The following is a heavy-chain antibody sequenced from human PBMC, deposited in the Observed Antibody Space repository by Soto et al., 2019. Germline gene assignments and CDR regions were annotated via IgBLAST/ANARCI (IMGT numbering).Heavy chain of an antibody. J-gene: IGHJ3*02. D-gene: IGHD3-10*01. CDR1: GYSFTSYW. Sequence: PGESLKISCKGSGYSFTSYWISWVRQMPGKGLEWMGRIDPSDSYTNYSPSFQGHVTISADKSISTAYLQWSSLKASDTAMYYCARPSRTYGSGSYYSWAFDIWGQGTMVTVSS. V-gene: IGHV5-10-1*01. CDR2: IDPSDSYT. CDR3: ARPSRTYGSGSYYSWAFDI.